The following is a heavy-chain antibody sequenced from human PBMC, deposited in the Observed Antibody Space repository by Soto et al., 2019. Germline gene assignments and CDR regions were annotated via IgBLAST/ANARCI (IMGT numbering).Heavy chain of an antibody. CDR1: GGSISSSSYY. CDR2: IYYSGST. Sequence: SETLSLTCTVSGGSISSSSYYWGWIRQPPGKGLEWIGSIYYSGSTYYNPSLKSRVTISVDTSKNQFSLKLSSVTAADTAVYYCAIHVERMEAVVVPAAWDFDYWGQGTLVTVSS. V-gene: IGHV4-39*01. J-gene: IGHJ4*02. CDR3: AIHVERMEAVVVPAAWDFDY. D-gene: IGHD2-2*01.